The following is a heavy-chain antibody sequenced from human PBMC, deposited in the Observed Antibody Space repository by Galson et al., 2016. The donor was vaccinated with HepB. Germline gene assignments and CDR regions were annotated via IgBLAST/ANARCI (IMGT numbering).Heavy chain of an antibody. V-gene: IGHV3-15*01. J-gene: IGHJ4*02. CDR3: VTHSGVSLRY. CDR1: GFIFTNAW. Sequence: SLRLSCAASGFIFTNAWMSWVRQAPGKGLERVGRIKTRSEGEATDYAARVKDRFTISRADSKVTLFLQMNGLKTEDTAVYYCVTHSGVSLRYWGQGTQVTVSS. CDR2: IKTRSEGEAT. D-gene: IGHD3-9*01.